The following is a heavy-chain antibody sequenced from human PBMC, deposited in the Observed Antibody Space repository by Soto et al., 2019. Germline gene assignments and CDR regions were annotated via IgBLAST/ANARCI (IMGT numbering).Heavy chain of an antibody. Sequence: YTFTSYGISWVRQAPGQGLEWMGWISAYNGNTNYAQKHKGRVTMTTNTSTSTTYIELRSLRSDDTAVYYCARASGSSYWFDPWGQGTLVTVSS. CDR1: YTFTSYG. J-gene: IGHJ5*02. CDR2: ISAYNGNT. CDR3: ARASGSSYWFDP. V-gene: IGHV1-18*01. D-gene: IGHD1-26*01.